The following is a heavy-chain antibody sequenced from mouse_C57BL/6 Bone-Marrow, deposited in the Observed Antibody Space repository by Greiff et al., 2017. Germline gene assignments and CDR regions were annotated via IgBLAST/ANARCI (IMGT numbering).Heavy chain of an antibody. CDR1: GYTFPCYW. Sequence: QLQRSGAELMKPGASVQLSCKATGYTFPCYWVEWVKQRPGHGLVWIGEILPGSGSTNYNEKFKGKATFTADTSSNTAYMQLSSLTTEDSAIYYCARSWFPFAYWGQGTLVTVSA. CDR3: ARSWFPFAY. J-gene: IGHJ3*01. V-gene: IGHV1-9*01. D-gene: IGHD2-2*01. CDR2: ILPGSGST.